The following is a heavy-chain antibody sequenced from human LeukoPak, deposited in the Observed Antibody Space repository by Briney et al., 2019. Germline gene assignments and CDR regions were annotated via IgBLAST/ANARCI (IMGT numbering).Heavy chain of an antibody. CDR3: ARRFNTQGVPDY. J-gene: IGHJ4*02. V-gene: IGHV3-11*04. CDR1: GLTFSDYY. Sequence: PGGSLRLSCAAPGLTFSDYYMSWIRQAQGKGLEWVSYISSSGSTIYYADSVKGRFTISRDNAKNSLYLQMNSLRAEDTAVYYCARRFNTQGVPDYWGQGTLVTVSS. D-gene: IGHD2-2*02. CDR2: ISSSGSTI.